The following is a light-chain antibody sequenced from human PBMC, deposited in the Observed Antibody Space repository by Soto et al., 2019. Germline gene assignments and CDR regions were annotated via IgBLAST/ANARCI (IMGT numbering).Light chain of an antibody. V-gene: IGLV1-44*01. CDR2: SNN. CDR1: SSNIGSNT. Sequence: QSVLTQPPSASGTPEQRGTLSCSGRSSNIGSNTVNWYQQLPGTAPKLLIYSNNQRPSGVPDRFSGSKSGTSASLAISGLQSEDEADYYCAAWDDSLNAPVFGTGTKLTVL. CDR3: AAWDDSLNAPV. J-gene: IGLJ1*01.